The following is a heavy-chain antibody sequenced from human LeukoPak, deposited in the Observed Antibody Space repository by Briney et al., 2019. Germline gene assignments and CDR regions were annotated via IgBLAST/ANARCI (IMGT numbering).Heavy chain of an antibody. J-gene: IGHJ6*03. V-gene: IGHV4-59*01. CDR3: ARDYYGSGSYSHTAYYYYYMDV. CDR2: IYYSGST. D-gene: IGHD3-10*01. Sequence: SETLSLTCTVSGGSISSYYWSWIRQPPGKGLEWIGYIYYSGSTNHNPPIMSRVTISVDTSKNQFSLKLSSVTAADTAVYYCARDYYGSGSYSHTAYYYYYMDVWGKGTTVTVSS. CDR1: GGSISSYY.